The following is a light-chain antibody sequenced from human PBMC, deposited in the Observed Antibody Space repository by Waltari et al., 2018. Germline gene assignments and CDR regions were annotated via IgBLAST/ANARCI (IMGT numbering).Light chain of an antibody. CDR1: QSVSTY. Sequence: AIRMTQSPSSLSASTGDSSTITCRSSQSVSTYLAWYQQKPGKAPKLLIYAASTLQRGVPSRFSGSGSGTDFTLSISCLQSEDFATYYCQQYYDYLRTFGQGTKVEIK. V-gene: IGKV1-8*01. CDR3: QQYYDYLRT. CDR2: AAS. J-gene: IGKJ1*01.